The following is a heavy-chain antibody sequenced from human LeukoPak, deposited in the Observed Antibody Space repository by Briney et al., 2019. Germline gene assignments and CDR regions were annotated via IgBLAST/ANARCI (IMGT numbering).Heavy chain of an antibody. CDR1: GFTFSSYA. V-gene: IGHV3-30-3*01. CDR2: ISYDGSNK. D-gene: IGHD3-10*01. Sequence: GGSLRLSCAASGFTFSSYAMHWVRQAPGKGLEWVAVISYDGSNKYYADSVKGRFTISRDNSKNTLYLQMNSLRAEDTAVYYCASPLYGSGSYYEYYFDYWGQGTLVTVSS. CDR3: ASPLYGSGSYYEYYFDY. J-gene: IGHJ4*02.